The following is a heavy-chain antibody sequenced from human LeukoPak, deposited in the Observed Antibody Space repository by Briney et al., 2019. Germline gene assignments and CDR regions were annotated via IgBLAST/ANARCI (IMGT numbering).Heavy chain of an antibody. D-gene: IGHD5-24*01. CDR3: AKEVEMAPYNFDY. V-gene: IGHV3-23*01. CDR2: ISGSGGST. Sequence: GGSLRLSCAASGFTFSSHAMSWVRQAPGKGLEWVSAISGSGGSTYYADSVRGRFTISRDNSKNTLYLQMNSLRAEDTAVYYCAKEVEMAPYNFDYWGQGTLVTVSS. J-gene: IGHJ4*02. CDR1: GFTFSSHA.